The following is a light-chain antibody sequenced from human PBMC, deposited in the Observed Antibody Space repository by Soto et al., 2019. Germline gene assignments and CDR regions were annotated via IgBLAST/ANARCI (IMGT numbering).Light chain of an antibody. CDR2: TDN. J-gene: IGLJ7*01. CDR1: SSNIGNDY. Sequence: QPVLTQPPSASGTPGQRVTISCSGSSSNIGNDYVYWYQHLPGTAPRLLIYTDNQRPSGVPDRFSGSKSGTSASLLISGLRSEDEADYYCAAWDHSLSAWVFGGGTQLTVL. V-gene: IGLV1-47*02. CDR3: AAWDHSLSAWV.